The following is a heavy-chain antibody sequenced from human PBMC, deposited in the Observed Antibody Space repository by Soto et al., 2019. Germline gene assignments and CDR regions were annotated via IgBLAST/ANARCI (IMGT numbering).Heavy chain of an antibody. CDR2: ISGSGGST. J-gene: IGHJ4*02. D-gene: IGHD2-2*01. CDR3: AKARPYCSSTSCYAGSIPYYFDY. Sequence: EVQVLESGGGLVQPGGSLRLSCAASGFTFSSYAMSWVRQAPGKGLEWVSAISGSGGSTYYADSVKGRFTISRDNSKNTLYLQMNSLRAEDTAVYYCAKARPYCSSTSCYAGSIPYYFDYWGQGTLVTVSS. V-gene: IGHV3-23*01. CDR1: GFTFSSYA.